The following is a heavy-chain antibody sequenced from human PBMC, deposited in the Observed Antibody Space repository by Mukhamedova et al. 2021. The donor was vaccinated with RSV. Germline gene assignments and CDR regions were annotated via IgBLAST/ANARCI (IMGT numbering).Heavy chain of an antibody. V-gene: IGHV4-34*01. CDR3: APIFGDYSDYRH. D-gene: IGHD4-11*01. CDR1: GGSVSHYF. J-gene: IGHJ4*02. Sequence: GGSVSHYFWAWIRQPPGKGLEWIGEVTYDGRTNYNPSLKSRVTISLDTSKNQFSLSLTSVTAADTAMYYCAPIFGDYSDYRHWGQGT. CDR2: VTYDGRT.